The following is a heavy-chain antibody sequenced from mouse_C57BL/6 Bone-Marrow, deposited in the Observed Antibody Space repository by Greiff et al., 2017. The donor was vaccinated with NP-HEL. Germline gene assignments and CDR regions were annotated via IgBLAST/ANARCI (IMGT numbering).Heavy chain of an antibody. CDR3: TTDSNYSAWVAY. D-gene: IGHD2-5*01. CDR1: GFNIKDDY. V-gene: IGHV14-4*01. Sequence: VQLQQSGAELVRPGASVKLSCTASGFNIKDDYMHWVRQRPEQGLEWIGWIGPEDGDTEYASKFQGQATITADTSSNTAYLQLSNLTSEDTAVYYCTTDSNYSAWVAYWGQGTLVTVSA. J-gene: IGHJ3*01. CDR2: IGPEDGDT.